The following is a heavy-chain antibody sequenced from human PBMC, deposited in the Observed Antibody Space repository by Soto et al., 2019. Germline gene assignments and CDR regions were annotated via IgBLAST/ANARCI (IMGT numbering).Heavy chain of an antibody. Sequence: QVQLVQSGAEVKKPGASVKVSCKASGYTFTSYDINWVRQATGQGLEWMGWMNPNSGNTGCAQKFQGRVTMTRNTSISTAYMELSSLRSEDTAVYYCASLPWANYYYYGMDVWGQGTTVTVSS. CDR1: GYTFTSYD. D-gene: IGHD7-27*01. CDR3: ASLPWANYYYYGMDV. V-gene: IGHV1-8*01. J-gene: IGHJ6*02. CDR2: MNPNSGNT.